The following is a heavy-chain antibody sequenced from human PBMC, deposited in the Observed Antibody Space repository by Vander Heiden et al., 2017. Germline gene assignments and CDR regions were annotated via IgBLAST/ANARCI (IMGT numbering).Heavy chain of an antibody. CDR1: GFTFSSYA. J-gene: IGHJ6*02. V-gene: IGHV3-23*01. CDR3: AKMQGGDYYYHGVDV. CDR2: ISSSGGST. D-gene: IGHD2-15*01. Sequence: EVQLLESGGGLVQPGGSLRLSCAASGFTFSSYAMSWVRQAPGKGLEWVSGISSSGGSTYYADSVKGRFTISRDNSKNTMYLQMNSLRAEDTAVYYCAKMQGGDYYYHGVDVWGQGTTVTVSS.